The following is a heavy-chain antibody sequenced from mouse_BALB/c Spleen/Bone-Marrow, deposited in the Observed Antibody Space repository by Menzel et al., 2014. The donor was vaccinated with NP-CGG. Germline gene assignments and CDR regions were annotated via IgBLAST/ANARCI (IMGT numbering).Heavy chain of an antibody. D-gene: IGHD1-1*01. CDR2: IRNKANGYTT. J-gene: IGHJ2*01. CDR1: GFTFTDYY. Sequence: EVQRVESGGGLVQPGGSLRLSCATSGFTFTDYYMNWVRQPPGKALEWLGFIRNKANGYTTEYSASVKGRFTISRDNSQSILYLQISTLRAEDSATYYCARDSRSTVSHFDYWGQGTTLTVSS. V-gene: IGHV7-3*02. CDR3: ARDSRSTVSHFDY.